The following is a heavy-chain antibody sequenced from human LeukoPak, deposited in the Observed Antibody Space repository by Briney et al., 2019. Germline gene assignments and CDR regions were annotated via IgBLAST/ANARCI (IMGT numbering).Heavy chain of an antibody. J-gene: IGHJ3*02. D-gene: IGHD1-1*01. CDR1: GYTLTDYY. CDR3: AKVASTTRRHDAFDI. Sequence: GASVKVSCKASGYTLTDYYIHWVRQATGQGLEWMGWITPSSGGTIYAQKFQGRVTMTRDMSISTAYMELSRLRSDDTAVYYCAKVASTTRRHDAFDIWGQGTLVTVSS. V-gene: IGHV1-2*02. CDR2: ITPSSGGT.